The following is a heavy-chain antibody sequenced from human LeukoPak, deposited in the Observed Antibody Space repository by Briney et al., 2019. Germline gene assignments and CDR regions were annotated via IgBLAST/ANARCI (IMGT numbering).Heavy chain of an antibody. V-gene: IGHV3-48*01. D-gene: IGHD2-2*01. J-gene: IGHJ6*03. CDR2: ISSSPSTI. CDR1: GFTFSSYS. CDR3: ARTSIVVVPAAIEFYMDV. Sequence: PGGSLRLSCAASGFTFSSYSMNWVRQAPGKGLEWVSYISSSPSTIYYADSVKGRFTISRDNAKNSLFLQMNSLRAEDTAVYYCARTSIVVVPAAIEFYMDVWGKGTTVTVSS.